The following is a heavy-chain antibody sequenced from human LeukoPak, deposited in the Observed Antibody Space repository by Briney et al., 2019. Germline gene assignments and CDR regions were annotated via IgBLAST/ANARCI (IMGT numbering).Heavy chain of an antibody. V-gene: IGHV1-18*01. Sequence: ASVKVSCKASGYTFTSYGISWVRQAPGQGLEWMGWISAYNGNTNYAQKLQGRVTMTTDTSTSTAYMELRSLRSDDTAVYYCARDCGYCSGGSCYSGSYYGMDVWGQGTTVTVSS. J-gene: IGHJ6*02. CDR3: ARDCGYCSGGSCYSGSYYGMDV. CDR1: GYTFTSYG. D-gene: IGHD2-15*01. CDR2: ISAYNGNT.